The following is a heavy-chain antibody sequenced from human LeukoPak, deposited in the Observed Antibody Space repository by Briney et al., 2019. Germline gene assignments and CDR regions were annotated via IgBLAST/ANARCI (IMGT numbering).Heavy chain of an antibody. D-gene: IGHD6-13*01. CDR3: ASEGIAAAADI. CDR2: ISYDGSNK. V-gene: IGHV3-30*03. J-gene: IGHJ3*02. Sequence: PGRSLRLSCAVSGFTFSSYGMHWVRQAPGKGLEWVAVISYDGSNKYYAASVKGRFTISRGNSKNTLYLQMSSLRTEDTAMYYCASEGIAAAADIWGQGTMVTVSS. CDR1: GFTFSSYG.